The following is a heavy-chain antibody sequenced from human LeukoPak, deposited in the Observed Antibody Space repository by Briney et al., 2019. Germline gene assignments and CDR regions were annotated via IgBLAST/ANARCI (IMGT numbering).Heavy chain of an antibody. CDR1: GYTLTSYA. CDR3: ARDLGAAAQTNWFDP. J-gene: IGHJ5*02. CDR2: INTNTGNP. D-gene: IGHD6-13*01. V-gene: IGHV7-4-1*02. Sequence: ASVKVSCKASGYTLTSYAMNWVRQAPGQGLEWMGWINTNTGNPTYAQGFTGRFVFSLDTSVSTAYLQISSLKAEDTAVYYCARDLGAAAQTNWFDPWGQGTLVTVSS.